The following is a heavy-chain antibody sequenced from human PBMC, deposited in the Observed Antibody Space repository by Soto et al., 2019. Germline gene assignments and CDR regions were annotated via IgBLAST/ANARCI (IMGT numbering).Heavy chain of an antibody. CDR2: LFYRGTA. CDR3: AREKDRILGGYALGY. V-gene: IGHV4-59*01. D-gene: IGHD1-26*01. Sequence: QVQLQESGPRLVKPSETLSLTCSVSGSSISPYYWTWLRQAPGKGLEWIGYLFYRGTATYNPSLKRRVSISLDTSKKQVSLRLSSVAAADTGVYYGAREKDRILGGYALGYGGPGTTVTVSS. J-gene: IGHJ3*01. CDR1: GSSISPYY.